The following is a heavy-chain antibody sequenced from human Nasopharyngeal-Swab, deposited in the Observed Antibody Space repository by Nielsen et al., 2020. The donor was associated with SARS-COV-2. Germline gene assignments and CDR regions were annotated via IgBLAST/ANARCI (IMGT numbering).Heavy chain of an antibody. J-gene: IGHJ6*02. CDR1: GYTFTSYG. CDR3: ARGREQLVPGLNYYYGMDV. Sequence: ASVKVSCKASGYTFTSYGISWVRQAPGQGLEWMGWISAYNGNTNYAQKLQGRVTMTTDTSTSTAYMELRSLRSDDTAVYYCARGREQLVPGLNYYYGMDVWGQGTTVTVSS. V-gene: IGHV1-18*01. CDR2: ISAYNGNT. D-gene: IGHD6-6*01.